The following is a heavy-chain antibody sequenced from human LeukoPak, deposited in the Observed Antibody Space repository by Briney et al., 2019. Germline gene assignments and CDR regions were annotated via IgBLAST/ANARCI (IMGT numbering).Heavy chain of an antibody. CDR3: ARTPSRTRVFDY. CDR2: IYHSGST. CDR1: NSSISSVGYY. D-gene: IGHD3-10*01. V-gene: IGHV4-31*01. J-gene: IGHJ4*02. Sequence: SQTLSLTCTVSNSSISSVGYYWSWIRQNPGKGLEFIGYIYHSGSTYYNPSLKRPITISMDTSENQFSLRLTAVTAADSAIYYCARTPSRTRVFDYWGQGTLVTVSS.